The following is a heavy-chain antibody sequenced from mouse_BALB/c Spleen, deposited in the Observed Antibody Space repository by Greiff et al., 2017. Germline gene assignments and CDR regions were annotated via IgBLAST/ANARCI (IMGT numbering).Heavy chain of an antibody. CDR3: ARRGSYRYYFDY. J-gene: IGHJ2*01. CDR1: GYTFSSYW. D-gene: IGHD2-14*01. Sequence: QVQLQQSGAELMKPGASVKISCKATGYTFSSYWIEWVKQRPGHGLEWIGEILPGSGSTNYNEKFKGKATFTADTSSNTAYMQISSLTSEDSAVYYCARRGSYRYYFDYWGQGTTLTVSS. CDR2: ILPGSGST. V-gene: IGHV1-9*01.